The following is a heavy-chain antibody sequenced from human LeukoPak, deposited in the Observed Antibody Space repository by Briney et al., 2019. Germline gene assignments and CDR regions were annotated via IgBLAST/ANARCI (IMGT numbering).Heavy chain of an antibody. CDR1: GYTLTKLS. Sequence: ASVRVSCKVSGYTLTKLSMHWGRLTTGEGLQWMGGFDPEDGETTYAQRFRGRLTMTEDTSADTAYMELSSLRSEDTAIYFCTINLRDYWGQGTLVTVSS. CDR3: TINLRDY. V-gene: IGHV1-24*01. J-gene: IGHJ4*02. CDR2: FDPEDGET.